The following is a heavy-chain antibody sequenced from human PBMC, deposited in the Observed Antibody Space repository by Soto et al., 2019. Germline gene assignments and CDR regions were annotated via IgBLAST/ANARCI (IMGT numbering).Heavy chain of an antibody. CDR1: GGTFSSYA. CDR2: IIPIFGTA. D-gene: IGHD1-26*01. V-gene: IGHV1-69*06. Sequence: SVKVSCKASGGTFSSYAISWVRQAPGRGLEWMGGIIPIFGTANYAQKFQGRVTITADKSTSTAYMELSSLRSEDTAVYYCARHLTRYSGSYRPWYFDYWGQRTLVTVSS. CDR3: ARHLTRYSGSYRPWYFDY. J-gene: IGHJ4*02.